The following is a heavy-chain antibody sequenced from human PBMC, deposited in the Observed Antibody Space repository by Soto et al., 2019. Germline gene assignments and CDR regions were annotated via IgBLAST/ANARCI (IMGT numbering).Heavy chain of an antibody. CDR2: ISAYNGNT. CDR1: GYTFTSYG. Sequence: ASVKVSCKASGYTFTSYGISWVRQAPGQGLEWMGWISAYNGNTYYAQKLQGRVTMTTDTSTSTAYMELRSLRSDDTAVYYCARDDSYGFFFDYWGQETPVTLSS. CDR3: ARDDSYGFFFDY. V-gene: IGHV1-18*01. D-gene: IGHD5-18*01. J-gene: IGHJ4*02.